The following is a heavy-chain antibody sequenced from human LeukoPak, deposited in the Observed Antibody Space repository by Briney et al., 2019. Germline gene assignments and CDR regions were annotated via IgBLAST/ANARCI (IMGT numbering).Heavy chain of an antibody. CDR1: GFTFSSYW. CDR2: MKQDGTEK. D-gene: IGHD1-26*01. V-gene: IGHV3-7*01. J-gene: IGHJ6*03. CDR3: ARGPRVGAAGFVYYHYIDV. Sequence: QAGGSLRLSCAASGFTFSSYWMSWVRQAPGKGLEWVANMKQDGTEKYYVDSVKGRFTISRDNAKNSLYLQMNSLRAEDTAVYYCARGPRVGAAGFVYYHYIDVWGKGTTVTVSS.